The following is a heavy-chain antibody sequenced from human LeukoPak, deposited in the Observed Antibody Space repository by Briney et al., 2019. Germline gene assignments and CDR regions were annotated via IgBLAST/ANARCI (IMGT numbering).Heavy chain of an antibody. CDR2: ISWSSGSI. CDR3: AKEGENENWSYALDY. J-gene: IGHJ4*02. V-gene: IGHV3-9*01. CDR1: GFTFDDYA. D-gene: IGHD1-7*01. Sequence: GGSLRLSCAASGFTFDDYAMHWVRQAPGKGLEWVSGISWSSGSIGYADSVKGRFTISRDNAKNSLYLQMNSLRAEDTALYYCAKEGENENWSYALDYWGQGALVTVSS.